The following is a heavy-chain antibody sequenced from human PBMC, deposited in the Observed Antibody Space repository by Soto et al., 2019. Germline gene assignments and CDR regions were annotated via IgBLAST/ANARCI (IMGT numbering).Heavy chain of an antibody. CDR3: ARHLSGYDWRGDYYYYMDV. D-gene: IGHD5-12*01. CDR1: GGSISSGDYY. Sequence: PSETLSLTCAVSGGSISSGDYYWTWIRQPPGKGLEWIGFIHYGGITNYNPTLKSRVTIAVDTSKSHFSLKLTSVTAADTAVYYCARHLSGYDWRGDYYYYMDVWGQGTTVTVSS. J-gene: IGHJ6*03. CDR2: IHYGGIT. V-gene: IGHV4-61*08.